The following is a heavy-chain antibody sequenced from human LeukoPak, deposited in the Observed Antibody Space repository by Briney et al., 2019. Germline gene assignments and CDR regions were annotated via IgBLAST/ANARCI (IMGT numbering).Heavy chain of an antibody. Sequence: SVKVSCKASGGTFGSYAISWVRQAPGQGLEWMGRIIPILGIANYAQKFQGRVTITADKSTSTAYMELSSLRSEDTAVYYCARGHDESVAGTSGFQHWGQGTLVTVSS. D-gene: IGHD6-19*01. CDR3: ARGHDESVAGTSGFQH. V-gene: IGHV1-69*04. J-gene: IGHJ1*01. CDR2: IIPILGIA. CDR1: GGTFGSYA.